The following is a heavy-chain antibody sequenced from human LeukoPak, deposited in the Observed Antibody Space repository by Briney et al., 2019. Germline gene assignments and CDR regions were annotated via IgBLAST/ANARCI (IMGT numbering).Heavy chain of an antibody. Sequence: SETLSLTCTVSGGSISSYYLSWIRQPPGKGLEWIGYIYYSGSTNYNPSLKSRVTISVDTSKNQFSLKLSSVTAADTAVYYCARGASGSYFWFDPWGQGTLVTVSS. CDR2: IYYSGST. D-gene: IGHD1-26*01. CDR1: GGSISSYY. J-gene: IGHJ5*02. CDR3: ARGASGSYFWFDP. V-gene: IGHV4-59*01.